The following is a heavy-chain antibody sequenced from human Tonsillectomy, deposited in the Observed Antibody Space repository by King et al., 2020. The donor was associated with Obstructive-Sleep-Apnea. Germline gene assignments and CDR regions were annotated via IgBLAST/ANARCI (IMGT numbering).Heavy chain of an antibody. V-gene: IGHV3-9*01. Sequence: VQLVESGGGLVQPGRSLRLSCAASGFTFDDYAMHWVRQGPGKGLEWVSGISWNRDSIDYADVVKGRNTISRENAKNSLYLQMNSLRPEETALYYCAKDKYSGYDSEGFFDLWGRGTLVTVPS. CDR3: AKDKYSGYDSEGFFDL. J-gene: IGHJ2*01. CDR1: GFTFDDYA. CDR2: ISWNRDSI. D-gene: IGHD5-12*01.